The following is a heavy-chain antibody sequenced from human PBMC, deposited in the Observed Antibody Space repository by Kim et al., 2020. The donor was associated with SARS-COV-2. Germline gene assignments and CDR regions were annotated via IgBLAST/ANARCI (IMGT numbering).Heavy chain of an antibody. CDR1: GYTFTSYY. CDR3: AREEKGVYSSGWKIIDY. Sequence: ASVKVSCKASGYTFTSYYMHWVRQAPGQGLEWMGIINPSGGSTSYAQKFQGRVTMTRDTSTSTVYMELSSLRSEDTAVYYCAREEKGVYSSGWKIIDYWGQGTLVTVSS. CDR2: INPSGGST. V-gene: IGHV1-46*01. D-gene: IGHD6-19*01. J-gene: IGHJ4*02.